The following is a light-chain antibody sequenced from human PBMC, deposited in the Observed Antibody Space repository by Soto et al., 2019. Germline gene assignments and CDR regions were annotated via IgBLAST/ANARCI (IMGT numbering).Light chain of an antibody. CDR2: RND. Sequence: QPVLTQPPSASGTPGHRVTISCSGSSSNIGSNYVYWYQQLPGTAPKLLIYRNDQRPSGVPDRFSGSKSGTSASLAISGLRSEDEADYYCAAWDDSLSGRVFGGGTKLTVL. CDR1: SSNIGSNY. J-gene: IGLJ3*02. V-gene: IGLV1-47*01. CDR3: AAWDDSLSGRV.